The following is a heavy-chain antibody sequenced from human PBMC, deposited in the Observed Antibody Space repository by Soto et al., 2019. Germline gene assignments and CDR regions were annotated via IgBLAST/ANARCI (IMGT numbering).Heavy chain of an antibody. J-gene: IGHJ4*02. CDR3: ARAWGYYFDY. V-gene: IGHV4-59*08. CDR2: IYYSGST. CDR1: GGSISSYY. D-gene: IGHD3-16*01. Sequence: PSETLSLTCTVSGGSISSYYWSWIRQPPGKVLDWIGYIYYSGSTSYNPSLKRRVTISVDTSKNQFSLKLSSATAADTAVYYCARAWGYYFDYWGQGTLVTVSS.